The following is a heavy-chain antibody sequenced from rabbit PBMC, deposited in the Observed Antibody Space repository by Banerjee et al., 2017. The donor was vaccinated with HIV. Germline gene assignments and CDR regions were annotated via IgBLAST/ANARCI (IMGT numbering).Heavy chain of an antibody. CDR2: IYTGSSGST. CDR3: ARDGAYTGYGYGL. D-gene: IGHD6-1*01. CDR1: GFSFSGSYW. V-gene: IGHV1S45*01. Sequence: QEQLEESGGDLVKPGASLTLTCRASGFSFSGSYWMSWVRQAPGKGLEWIGYIYTGSSGSTYYASWAKGRFTISKTSSTTVTLQMTSLTAADTATYFCARDGAYTGYGYGLWGQGTLVTVS. J-gene: IGHJ4*01.